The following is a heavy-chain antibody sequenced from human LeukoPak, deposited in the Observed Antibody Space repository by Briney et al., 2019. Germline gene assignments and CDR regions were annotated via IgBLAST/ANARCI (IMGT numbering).Heavy chain of an antibody. CDR3: ARVRFRYYDSSGYFDY. D-gene: IGHD3-22*01. CDR2: IYSGGST. V-gene: IGHV3-66*01. J-gene: IGHJ4*02. CDR1: GFTVSSNY. Sequence: PGGSLRLSCAASGFTVSSNYMSWVRQAPGKGLEWVSVIYSGGSTYYADSVKGRFTISRDNSKNTLYLQMNSLRAEDTAVYYCARVRFRYYDSSGYFDYWGQGTLVTVSS.